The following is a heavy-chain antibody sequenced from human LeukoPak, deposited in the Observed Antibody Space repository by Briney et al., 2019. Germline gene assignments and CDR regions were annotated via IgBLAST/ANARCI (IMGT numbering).Heavy chain of an antibody. V-gene: IGHV3-23*01. CDR2: ISASGGST. J-gene: IGHJ3*02. CDR3: VREGPRGLAFDI. CDR1: GFTFSSYS. Sequence: GGSLRLSCAASGFTFSSYSMNWVRQAPGKGLEWVSGISASGGSTFYADSVKGRFTISRDNSKNTLYLQMNGLRVEDTAVYYCVREGPRGLAFDIWGQGTMVTASS.